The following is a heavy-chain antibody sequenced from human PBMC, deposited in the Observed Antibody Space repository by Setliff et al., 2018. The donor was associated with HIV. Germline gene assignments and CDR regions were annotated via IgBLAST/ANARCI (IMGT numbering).Heavy chain of an antibody. Sequence: ASVKVSCKASGYSFTGYYIHWVRQAPGQGPEWLGRFNPTSGGTNYAQKFQGRVTMTGDTSISTAYVELSRLTSDDTAVYFCARDGGGPGDYYYYYMDVWAKGTTVTVSS. CDR1: GYSFTGYY. CDR3: ARDGGGPGDYYYYYMDV. J-gene: IGHJ6*03. V-gene: IGHV1-2*06. CDR2: FNPTSGGT. D-gene: IGHD3-16*01.